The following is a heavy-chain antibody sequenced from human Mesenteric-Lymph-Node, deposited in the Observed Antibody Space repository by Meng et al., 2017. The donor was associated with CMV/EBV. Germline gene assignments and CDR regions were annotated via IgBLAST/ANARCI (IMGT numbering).Heavy chain of an antibody. Sequence: SETLSPTCAVSGGPINTSDWWSWARQSPGKGLEWIGEIYHSGSTNNNPSLKSRVTISVDKSKNLFSLKLSSVTAADTAVYYCARWGGAAAGIFYYYYGMDVWGQGTTVTVSS. CDR2: IYHSGST. CDR3: ARWGGAAAGIFYYYYGMDV. J-gene: IGHJ6*02. V-gene: IGHV4-4*02. CDR1: GGPINTSDW. D-gene: IGHD6-13*01.